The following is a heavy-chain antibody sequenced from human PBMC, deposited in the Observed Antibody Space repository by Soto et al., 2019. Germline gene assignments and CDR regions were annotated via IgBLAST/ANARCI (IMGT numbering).Heavy chain of an antibody. V-gene: IGHV1-69*13. D-gene: IGHD1-26*01. CDR3: ARDRLASYPKAAFDY. J-gene: IGHJ4*02. CDR1: GYTFTGYY. Sequence: SVKVSCKASGYTFTGYYMHWVRQAPGQGLEWMGGSIPNFGGANYAQKFQGRVTITADQSTSTAYMELSSLRSEDTAVYYCARDRLASYPKAAFDYWGQGTLVTVSS. CDR2: SIPNFGGA.